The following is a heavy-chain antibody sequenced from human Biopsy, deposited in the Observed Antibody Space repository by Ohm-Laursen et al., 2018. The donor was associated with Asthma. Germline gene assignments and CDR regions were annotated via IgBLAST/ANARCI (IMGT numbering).Heavy chain of an antibody. CDR2: IMTVFGTT. V-gene: IGHV1-69*13. J-gene: IGHJ6*02. D-gene: IGHD6-19*01. CDR3: ARCQVGYSSGWSLLLKKIYYSGMDA. CDR1: GGTFSNFA. Sequence: ASVKVSCKAPGGTFSNFAISWVRQAPGQGLEWLGGIMTVFGTTNYTQKFQGRVTITADESTSTAYMEVTSLRSEDTAIYYCARCQVGYSSGWSLLLKKIYYSGMDAWGQGTAVTVSS.